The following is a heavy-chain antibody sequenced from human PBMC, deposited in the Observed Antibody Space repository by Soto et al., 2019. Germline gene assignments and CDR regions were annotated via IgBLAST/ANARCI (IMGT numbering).Heavy chain of an antibody. V-gene: IGHV3-21*01. CDR3: ASGAYYYDSSGYYSY. Sequence: GGSLRLSCAASGFTFSSYSMNWVRQAPGKGLEWVSSISSSSSYIYYADSVKGRFTISRDNAKNSLYLQMNSLRAEDTAVYYCASGAYYYDSSGYYSYWGQGTLVTVSS. CDR1: GFTFSSYS. CDR2: ISSSSSYI. J-gene: IGHJ4*02. D-gene: IGHD3-22*01.